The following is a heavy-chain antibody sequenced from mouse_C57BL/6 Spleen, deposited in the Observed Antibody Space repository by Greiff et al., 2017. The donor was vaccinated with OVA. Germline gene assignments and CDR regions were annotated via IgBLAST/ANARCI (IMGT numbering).Heavy chain of an antibody. CDR1: GYTFTSYW. Sequence: EVQLQQSGTVLAKPGASVKMSCKASGYTFTSYWMHWVKQRPGQGLEWIGSIYPGNGTTSYNQKFKGKAKLTAVKSTSTAYMQLSSLTSEDSAVYCCAQGSRAGGGYWGQGTTLTVSS. D-gene: IGHD1-1*01. CDR2: IYPGNGTT. CDR3: AQGSRAGGGY. V-gene: IGHV1-5*01. J-gene: IGHJ2*01.